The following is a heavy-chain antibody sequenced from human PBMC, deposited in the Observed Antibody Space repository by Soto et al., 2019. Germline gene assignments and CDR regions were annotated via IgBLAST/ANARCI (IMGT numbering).Heavy chain of an antibody. D-gene: IGHD2-2*01. CDR3: ARWREVVPAATSTYYYYYGMDV. CDR1: GSTFSSYA. J-gene: IGHJ6*02. Sequence: QVQLVQSGAEVKKPGSSVKVSCKASGSTFSSYAISWVRQAPGQGLEWMGGIIPIFGTANYAQKFQGRVTITADESTSTAYMELSSLRSEDTAVYYCARWREVVPAATSTYYYYYGMDVWGQGTTVTVSS. V-gene: IGHV1-69*01. CDR2: IIPIFGTA.